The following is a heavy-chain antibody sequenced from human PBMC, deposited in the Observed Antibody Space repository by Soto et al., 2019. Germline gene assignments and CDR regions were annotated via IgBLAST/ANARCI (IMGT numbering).Heavy chain of an antibody. CDR2: IGAGHTP. D-gene: IGHD1-26*01. V-gene: IGHV3-23*01. Sequence: GGSLRLSCAASGFTFSNHAMSWVRRAPGKGLEWVSAIGAGHTPYYAESVKGRFTISRDNSKNTLFLQMNSLGAEDTALYYCARHSGNYQAGRKFDSCVQGTQVTVYS. CDR3: ARHSGNYQAGRKFDS. CDR1: GFTFSNHA. J-gene: IGHJ4*02.